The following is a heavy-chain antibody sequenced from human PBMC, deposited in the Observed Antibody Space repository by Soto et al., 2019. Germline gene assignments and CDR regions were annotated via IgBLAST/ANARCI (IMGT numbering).Heavy chain of an antibody. D-gene: IGHD2-15*01. CDR2: IYYSGRT. CDR1: GGSISSYY. V-gene: IGHV4-59*01. Sequence: ASETLSLTCTVSGGSISSYYWSWIRQPPGKGLEWIGYIYYSGRTNYNPSLKSRVTISVDTSKNQFSLKLSSVTAADTAVYYCAKDRGGGGYPLFDSWGQGTLVTVSS. CDR3: AKDRGGGGYPLFDS. J-gene: IGHJ4*02.